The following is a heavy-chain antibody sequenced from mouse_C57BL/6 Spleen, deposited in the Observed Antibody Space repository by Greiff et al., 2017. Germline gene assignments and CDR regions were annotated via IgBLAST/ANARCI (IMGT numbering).Heavy chain of an antibody. CDR3: ARSGGNYPYFDY. CDR1: GYTFTSYW. V-gene: IGHV1-69*01. J-gene: IGHJ2*01. Sequence: VQLQQPGAELVMPGASVKLSCKASGYTFTSYWMHWVKQRPGQGLEWIGEIDPSDSYTNYNQKFKGKSTLTVDKSSSTAYMQLSSLTSEDSAVYYCARSGGNYPYFDYWGQGTTLTVSA. CDR2: IDPSDSYT. D-gene: IGHD2-1*01.